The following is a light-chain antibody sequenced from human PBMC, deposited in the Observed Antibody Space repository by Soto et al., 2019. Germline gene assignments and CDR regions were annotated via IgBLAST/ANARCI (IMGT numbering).Light chain of an antibody. V-gene: IGKV1-12*01. CDR3: QQGSSFPWT. CDR1: QSVSSW. J-gene: IGKJ1*01. Sequence: DLPMTQSPSTLSASVGARVTITCRASQSVSSWLAWYQQKPGKAPKLLIYAASSLQSGVPSRFSGSGSGTDVTFTISSLQPEDFATYYCQQGSSFPWTFCQVTKVDIK. CDR2: AAS.